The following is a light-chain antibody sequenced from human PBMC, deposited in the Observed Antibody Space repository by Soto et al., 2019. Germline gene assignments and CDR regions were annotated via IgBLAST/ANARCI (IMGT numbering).Light chain of an antibody. J-gene: IGLJ2*01. CDR2: SNK. Sequence: QAVVTQPPSASGTPGQRVTNSCSGSSSNIGSNTVNWYQQLPGTAPKLLIYSNKQRPSGVPDRFSGSKSGTSASLAISGLQSEDEADYYCAAWDDSLNGPYVVFGGGTKLTVL. CDR3: AAWDDSLNGPYVV. CDR1: SSNIGSNT. V-gene: IGLV1-44*01.